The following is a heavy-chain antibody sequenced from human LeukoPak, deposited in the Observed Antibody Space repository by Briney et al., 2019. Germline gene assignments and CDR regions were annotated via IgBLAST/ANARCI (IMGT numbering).Heavy chain of an antibody. J-gene: IGHJ4*02. D-gene: IGHD1-26*01. Sequence: SVKVSFKASGGTFSSYAISWVRQAPGQGLEWMGGIIPIFGTANYVQKFQGRVTITADKSTSTAYMELSSLRSEDTAVYYCARSRYSGSFVGDWGQGTLVTVSS. CDR3: ARSRYSGSFVGD. CDR2: IIPIFGTA. CDR1: GGTFSSYA. V-gene: IGHV1-69*06.